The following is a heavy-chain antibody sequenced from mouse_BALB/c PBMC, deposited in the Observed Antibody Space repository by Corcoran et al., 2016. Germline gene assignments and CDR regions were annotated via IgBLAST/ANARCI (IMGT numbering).Heavy chain of an antibody. J-gene: IGHJ4*01. CDR1: GYTFTNYG. Sequence: QIQLVQSGPELKKPGKTVKIYCKASGYTFTNYGMNWVKQAPGKGLKWMGWINTYTGEPTYADDFKGRFAFSLETSASTAYLQINNLKNEDTATYFCAREPSAMDYWGQGPSVTVSS. CDR2: INTYTGEP. V-gene: IGHV9-3-1*01. CDR3: AREPSAMDY.